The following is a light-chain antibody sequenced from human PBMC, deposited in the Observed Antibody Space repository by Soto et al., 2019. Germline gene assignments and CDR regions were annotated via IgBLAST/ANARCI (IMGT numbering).Light chain of an antibody. CDR2: RAS. CDR3: QHYSSYPLS. Sequence: DIQMTQSPSTLSASVGDRVTITCRASQSISFWLAWYQKKPGKAPKFLISRASSLESGVPSRFSGSGFGTEFTPTISSLQPDDFATYFCQHYSSYPLSFGGGTKVEIK. CDR1: QSISFW. J-gene: IGKJ4*01. V-gene: IGKV1-5*03.